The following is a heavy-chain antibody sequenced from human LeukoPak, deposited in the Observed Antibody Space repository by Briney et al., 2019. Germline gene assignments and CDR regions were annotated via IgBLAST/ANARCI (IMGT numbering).Heavy chain of an antibody. J-gene: IGHJ4*02. V-gene: IGHV1-18*01. CDR3: AREHSSRWDQFDY. D-gene: IGHD6-13*01. CDR2: FNPENGNT. CDR1: GYSFVGYG. Sequence: ASVKVSCKASGYSFVGYGITWVRQAPGQGLEWMGWFNPENGNTNYEQKVQGRVTMTADTSTSTSYMELRSLRSDDTAVYYCAREHSSRWDQFDYWGQGTLVTVSS.